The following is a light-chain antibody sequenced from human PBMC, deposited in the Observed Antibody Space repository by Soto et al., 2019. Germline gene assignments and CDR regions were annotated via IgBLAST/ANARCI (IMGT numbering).Light chain of an antibody. CDR1: QSVLYSSNNKNY. J-gene: IGKJ1*01. V-gene: IGKV4-1*01. CDR3: QQYYSPWT. Sequence: DTVMTQSPDSLAVSLGERATINCKSSQSVLYSSNNKNYLAWYQQKPGQPPKLLIYWASTRESGVPDRFSGSGSGTEFTLTISSLQAEDVAVYYCQQYYSPWTFGQGTKVEIK. CDR2: WAS.